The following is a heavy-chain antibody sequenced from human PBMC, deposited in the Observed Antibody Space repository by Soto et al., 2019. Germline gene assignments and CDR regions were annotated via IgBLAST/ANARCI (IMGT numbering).Heavy chain of an antibody. Sequence: SETLSLTCAVYGGSFSGYYWSWIRQPPGKGLEWIGEINHSGSTNYNPSLKSRVTISVDTSKNQFSLKLSSVTAADTAVYYCARRGMGVTATRPFDYWGQGTLVTVSS. CDR2: INHSGST. CDR1: GGSFSGYY. J-gene: IGHJ4*02. CDR3: ARRGMGVTATRPFDY. D-gene: IGHD2-21*02. V-gene: IGHV4-34*01.